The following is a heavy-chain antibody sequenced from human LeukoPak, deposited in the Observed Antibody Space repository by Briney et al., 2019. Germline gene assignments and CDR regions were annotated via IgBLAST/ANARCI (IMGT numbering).Heavy chain of an antibody. CDR3: ARGGYQFHSDSGSYYFDY. Sequence: PSETLSLTCGVSGYFISSDYYWGWIRQPPGKGLEWIGSFYHGGSTYYNPSLKSRVSISVDTSKNQFSLKLTSVTATDTAVYYCARGGYQFHSDSGSYYFDYWGQGTQVTVSS. J-gene: IGHJ4*02. V-gene: IGHV4-38-2*01. CDR2: FYHGGST. D-gene: IGHD3-10*01. CDR1: GYFISSDYY.